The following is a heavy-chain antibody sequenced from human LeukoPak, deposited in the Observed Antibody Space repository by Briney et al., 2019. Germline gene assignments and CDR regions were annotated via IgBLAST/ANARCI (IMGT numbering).Heavy chain of an antibody. CDR3: ARGPIYLWIYYGMDV. CDR2: IRSEAYGQTT. CDR1: GFSFGDHA. J-gene: IGHJ6*02. D-gene: IGHD3-9*01. Sequence: GGSLRLSCTASGFSFGDHAMTWVRQAPGKGLEWVSFIRSEAYGQTTEYAASVKDRFTILRDNSKGIVYLQMNSLKTEDTAKYYCARGPIYLWIYYGMDVWGQGTTVIVSS. V-gene: IGHV3-49*04.